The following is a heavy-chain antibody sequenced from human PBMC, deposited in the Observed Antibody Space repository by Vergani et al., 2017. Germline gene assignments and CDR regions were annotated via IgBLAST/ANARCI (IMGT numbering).Heavy chain of an antibody. Sequence: QVQLVESGGGVVQPGRSLRLSCAASGFTFTSYAMHWVRQAPGQRLEWMGWINAGNGNTKYSQKFQGRVTITRDTSASTAYMELSSLRSEDTAVYYCAREGFYDYVWGSYRLRGGYYFDYWGQGTLVTVSS. D-gene: IGHD3-16*02. J-gene: IGHJ4*02. CDR3: AREGFYDYVWGSYRLRGGYYFDY. CDR1: GFTFTSYA. V-gene: IGHV1-3*01. CDR2: INAGNGNT.